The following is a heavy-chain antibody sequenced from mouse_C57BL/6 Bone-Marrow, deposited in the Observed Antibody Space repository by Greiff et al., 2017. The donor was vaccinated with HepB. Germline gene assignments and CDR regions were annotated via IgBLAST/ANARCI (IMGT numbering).Heavy chain of an antibody. J-gene: IGHJ1*03. Sequence: QVQLKESGPGLVQPSQSLSITCTVSGFSLTSYGVHWVRQSPGKGLEWLGVIWSGGSTDYNAAFISRLSISKDNSKSQVFFKMNSLQADDTAIYYCARIYSKSYWYFDVWGTGTTVTVSS. CDR1: GFSLTSYG. CDR3: ARIYSKSYWYFDV. V-gene: IGHV2-2*01. CDR2: IWSGGST. D-gene: IGHD2-5*01.